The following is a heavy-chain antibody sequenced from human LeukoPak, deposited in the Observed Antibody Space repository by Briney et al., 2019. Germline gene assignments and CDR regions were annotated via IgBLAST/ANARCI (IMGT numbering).Heavy chain of an antibody. CDR3: ARGKRSHYYDSRSYFDY. CDR2: IYYSGST. J-gene: IGHJ4*02. V-gene: IGHV4-39*01. CDR1: GGSISSSSYY. Sequence: SETLSLTCTVSGGSISSSSYYWGWIRQPPGKGLEWIGSIYYSGSTYYNPSLKSRVTISVDTSKSQFSLKLSSVTAADTAVYYCARGKRSHYYDSRSYFDYWGQGTLVTVSS. D-gene: IGHD3-22*01.